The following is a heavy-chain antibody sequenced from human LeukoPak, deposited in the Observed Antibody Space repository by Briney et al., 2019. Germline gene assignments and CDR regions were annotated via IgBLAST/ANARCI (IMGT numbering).Heavy chain of an antibody. CDR3: ATFDSSGYYGAFDI. J-gene: IGHJ3*02. CDR2: ISGSGGST. Sequence: PGGSLRLSCTASGFTFSSYAMSWVRQAPGKGLEWVSAISGSGGSTYYADSVKGRFTISRDNSKNTLYLQMNSLRAEDTAVYYCATFDSSGYYGAFDIWGQGTMVTVSS. V-gene: IGHV3-23*01. CDR1: GFTFSSYA. D-gene: IGHD3-22*01.